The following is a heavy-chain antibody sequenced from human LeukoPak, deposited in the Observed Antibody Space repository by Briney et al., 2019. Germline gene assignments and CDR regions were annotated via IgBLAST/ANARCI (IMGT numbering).Heavy chain of an antibody. V-gene: IGHV3-23*01. CDR1: GFTFSSYA. D-gene: IGHD3-9*01. Sequence: HPGGSLRLSCAASGFTFSSYAMSWVRQAPGKGLEWVSAISGSGGSTYYADSVKGRFTISRDNSKNTLYLQMNSLRAEDTAVYYCAKVSDDILTGYHNWFDPWGQGTLATVSS. CDR2: ISGSGGST. J-gene: IGHJ5*02. CDR3: AKVSDDILTGYHNWFDP.